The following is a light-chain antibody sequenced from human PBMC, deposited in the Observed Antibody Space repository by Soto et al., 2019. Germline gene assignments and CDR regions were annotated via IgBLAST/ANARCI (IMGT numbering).Light chain of an antibody. Sequence: QSALTQPASVSGSPGQSITISCTGTSSDVGAYNFVSWYQQHPGKAPKLMIYDVTNRPSGVSNRFSGSKSGNTASLTISGLQTDDETDYYCSSYTSSNTYVFGTGTKVT. CDR2: DVT. J-gene: IGLJ1*01. CDR3: SSYTSSNTYV. CDR1: SSDVGAYNF. V-gene: IGLV2-14*01.